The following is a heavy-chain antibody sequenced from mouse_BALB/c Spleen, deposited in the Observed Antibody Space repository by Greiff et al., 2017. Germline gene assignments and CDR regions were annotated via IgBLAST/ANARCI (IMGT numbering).Heavy chain of an antibody. D-gene: IGHD1-2*01. CDR1: GFAFSSYD. V-gene: IGHV5-12-1*01. Sequence: EVHLVESGGGLVKPGGSLKLSCAASGFAFSSYDMSWVRQTPEKRLEWVAYISSGGGSTYYPDTVKGRFTISRDNAKNTLYLQMSSLKSEDTAMYYCARQLRRYYAMDYWGQGTSVTVSS. J-gene: IGHJ4*01. CDR2: ISSGGGST. CDR3: ARQLRRYYAMDY.